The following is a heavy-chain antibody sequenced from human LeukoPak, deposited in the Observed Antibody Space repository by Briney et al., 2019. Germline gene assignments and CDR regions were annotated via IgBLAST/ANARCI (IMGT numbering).Heavy chain of an antibody. CDR1: GGSISSSSYY. CDR3: ATWRTAKTGFDY. J-gene: IGHJ4*02. D-gene: IGHD1-1*01. Sequence: SETLSLTCTVSGGSISSSSYYWGGIRQPPGKGLEWIGSIYYSGSPYYNPSLKSRVTISVDTSKNQFSLRLRSVTAADTAVYYCATWRTAKTGFDYWGQGTLVTVSS. CDR2: IYYSGSP. V-gene: IGHV4-39*01.